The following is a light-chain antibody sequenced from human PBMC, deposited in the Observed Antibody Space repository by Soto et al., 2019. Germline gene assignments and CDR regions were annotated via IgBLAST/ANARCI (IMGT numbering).Light chain of an antibody. CDR3: QQYDNSPQT. V-gene: IGKV3-20*01. J-gene: IGKJ1*01. CDR1: QSVSSDY. Sequence: EIVLTQSPGTLSLSPGERATLSCRASQSVSSDYLAWYQQKPGQSPRLLIYGASNRASGIPDRFSGSGSGTDFTLTVSRLDPVYFAVYYCQQYDNSPQTYCQGPKLDIK. CDR2: GAS.